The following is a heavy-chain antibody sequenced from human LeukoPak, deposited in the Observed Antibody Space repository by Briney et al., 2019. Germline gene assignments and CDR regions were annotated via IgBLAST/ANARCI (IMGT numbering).Heavy chain of an antibody. J-gene: IGHJ6*02. CDR3: ARDQYYYGMDV. CDR2: ISSSGSTI. Sequence: GGSLRLSCAASGFTFSSYEMNWVRQAPGKGLEWVSYISSSGSTIYYADSVKGRSTTSRDNAKNSLYLQMNSLRAEDTAVYYCARDQYYYGMDVWGQGTTVTVSS. CDR1: GFTFSSYE. V-gene: IGHV3-48*03.